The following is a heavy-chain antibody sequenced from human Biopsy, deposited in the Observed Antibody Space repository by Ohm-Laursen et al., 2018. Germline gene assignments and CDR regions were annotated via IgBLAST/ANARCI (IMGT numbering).Heavy chain of an antibody. V-gene: IGHV4-59*01. Sequence: PPGTLSLTCSVSGGSIISYYWTWIRQPPGKGLEWIGHVYNGGITNYNPSLKSRVTISKDTSKNQFSLQVNSVTAADTAVYYCARTPRDSFWSGSYKRGLWFDPWGQGTLVSVSS. CDR1: GGSIISYY. J-gene: IGHJ5*02. CDR3: ARTPRDSFWSGSYKRGLWFDP. CDR2: VYNGGIT. D-gene: IGHD3-3*01.